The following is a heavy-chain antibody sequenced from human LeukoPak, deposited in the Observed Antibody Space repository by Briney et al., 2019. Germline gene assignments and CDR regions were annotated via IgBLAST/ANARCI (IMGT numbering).Heavy chain of an antibody. V-gene: IGHV3-23*01. Sequence: GGSLRLSCAASGFTFSSYAMSWVRQAPGKGLEWVSAICGSGGSTYYADSVKGRFTISRDNSKNTLYLQMNSLRAEDTAVYYCAKDLRPRGWYYFDYWGQGTLVTVSS. CDR1: GFTFSSYA. D-gene: IGHD6-19*01. J-gene: IGHJ4*02. CDR2: ICGSGGST. CDR3: AKDLRPRGWYYFDY.